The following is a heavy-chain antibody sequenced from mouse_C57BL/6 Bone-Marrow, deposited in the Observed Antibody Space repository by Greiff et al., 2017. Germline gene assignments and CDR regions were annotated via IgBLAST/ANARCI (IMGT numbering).Heavy chain of an antibody. D-gene: IGHD1-1*01. V-gene: IGHV5-9*01. J-gene: IGHJ2*01. CDR2: ISGGGGNT. CDR1: GFTFSSYT. CDR3: ARHSITTVEGDY. Sequence: EVQLVESGGGLVKPGGSLKLSCAASGFTFSSYTMSWVRQTPEKRLEWVATISGGGGNTYYPDSVKGRFTISRDNAKNTLYLQRSSLRSEDTALYYCARHSITTVEGDYWGQGTTLTVSS.